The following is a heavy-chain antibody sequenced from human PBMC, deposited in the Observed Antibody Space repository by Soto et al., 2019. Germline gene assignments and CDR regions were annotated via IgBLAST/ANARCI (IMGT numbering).Heavy chain of an antibody. D-gene: IGHD3-22*01. CDR2: IIPIFGTA. V-gene: IGHV1-69*13. CDR3: ARDGYYDSSGPTDY. J-gene: IGHJ4*02. CDR1: GGTFSSYA. Sequence: SVKVSCTASGGTFSSYAISRVRQAPGQGLEWMGGIIPIFGTANYAQKFQGRVTITADESTSTAYMELSSLRSEDTAVYYCARDGYYDSSGPTDYWGQGTLVTVS.